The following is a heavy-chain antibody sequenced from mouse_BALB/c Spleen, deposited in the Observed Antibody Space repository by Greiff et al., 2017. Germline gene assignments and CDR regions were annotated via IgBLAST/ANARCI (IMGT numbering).Heavy chain of an antibody. V-gene: IGHV14-4*02. CDR3: NGRSADGYYHAPMDY. J-gene: IGHJ4*01. CDR2: IDPENGDT. Sequence: EVQLQQSGAELVRSGASVKLSCTASGFNITDYYMHWVKQRPEQGLEWIGWIDPENGDTEYAPKFQGKATMTADTSSNTAYLQLSSLTSEDTAVYYCNGRSADGYYHAPMDYWGQGTSVTVSS. D-gene: IGHD2-3*01. CDR1: GFNITDYY.